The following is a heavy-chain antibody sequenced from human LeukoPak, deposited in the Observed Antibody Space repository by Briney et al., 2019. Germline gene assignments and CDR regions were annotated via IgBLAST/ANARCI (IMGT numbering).Heavy chain of an antibody. V-gene: IGHV3-23*01. Sequence: GGSLRLSCAASGFTFSSYAMSWVRQAPGKGLEWVSAISGSGGSTYYADSVKGRFTISRDNSKNTLCLQMNSLRAEDTAVYYCANLAPYYYDSSGYYHLAYWGQGTLVTVSS. J-gene: IGHJ4*02. CDR2: ISGSGGST. D-gene: IGHD3-22*01. CDR1: GFTFSSYA. CDR3: ANLAPYYYDSSGYYHLAY.